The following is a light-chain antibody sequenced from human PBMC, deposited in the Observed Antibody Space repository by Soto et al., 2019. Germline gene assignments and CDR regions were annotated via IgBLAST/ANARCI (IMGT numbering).Light chain of an antibody. CDR3: QQYTSSPLT. V-gene: IGKV3-20*01. Sequence: EIGLTQSPGTLSLSPGERATLSCRASQSVSSTHLAWYRQKAGQAPRLLIYGASSMATGIPDRFSGSGSGTDFTLTSSRLEPEDLAVYYGQQYTSSPLTFGQGTRLEIK. J-gene: IGKJ5*01. CDR1: QSVSSTH. CDR2: GAS.